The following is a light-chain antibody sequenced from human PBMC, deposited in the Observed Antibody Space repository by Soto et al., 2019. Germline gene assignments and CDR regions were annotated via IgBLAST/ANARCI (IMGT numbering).Light chain of an antibody. CDR1: QSVSSSY. CDR3: QQYGNSPLYT. V-gene: IGKV3-20*01. J-gene: IGKJ2*01. Sequence: EIVLTQSPGTLSLSPGERATLSCRASQSVSSSYLAWYQQKPGQAPRLVIYATSSRATGIPDRFSGSESGADFTLTISRLEPEDFAVYYCQQYGNSPLYTFGQGTKLEIK. CDR2: ATS.